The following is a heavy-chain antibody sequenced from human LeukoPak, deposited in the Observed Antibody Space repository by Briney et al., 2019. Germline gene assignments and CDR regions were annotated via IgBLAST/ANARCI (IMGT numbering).Heavy chain of an antibody. CDR1: GGSFSGYY. J-gene: IGHJ4*02. CDR3: ARSLFFHYGSGSYSPRSFDY. CDR2: INHSGST. V-gene: IGHV4-34*01. Sequence: PSETLSLTCAVYGGSFSGYYWSWIHQPPGKGLEWIGEINHSGSTNYNPSLKSRVTISVDTSKNQFSLKLSSVTAADTAVYYCARSLFFHYGSGSYSPRSFDYWGQGTLVTVSS. D-gene: IGHD3-10*01.